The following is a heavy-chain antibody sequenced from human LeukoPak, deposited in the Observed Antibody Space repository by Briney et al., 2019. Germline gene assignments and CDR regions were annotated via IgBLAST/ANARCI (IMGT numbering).Heavy chain of an antibody. V-gene: IGHV1-2*02. D-gene: IGHD1-26*01. CDR3: VSLGATTIYYYGMDV. Sequence: GASVTVSCKASGYTFTGYYMHWVRQAPGQGLEWLGWINPNSGGTNYAQKFQGRVTMTRDTPISTVYMELSRLSSDDTAVYYCVSLGATTIYYYGMDVWGQGTTVTVSS. CDR1: GYTFTGYY. CDR2: INPNSGGT. J-gene: IGHJ6*02.